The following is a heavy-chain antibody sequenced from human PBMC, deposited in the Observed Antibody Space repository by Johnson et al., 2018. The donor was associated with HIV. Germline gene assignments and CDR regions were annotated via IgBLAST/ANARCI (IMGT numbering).Heavy chain of an antibody. CDR1: GFTFSSYA. Sequence: VQLVESGGGVVQPGRSLRLSCAASGFTFSSYAMHWVRQAPGKGLEWVSVIYSGGNTYYADSVRGRFTISRDNSKNTLYLQMNSLRAEDTAVYYCARPTPGAFDIWGQGTMVTVSS. CDR3: ARPTPGAFDI. V-gene: IGHV3-66*04. CDR2: IYSGGNT. J-gene: IGHJ3*02.